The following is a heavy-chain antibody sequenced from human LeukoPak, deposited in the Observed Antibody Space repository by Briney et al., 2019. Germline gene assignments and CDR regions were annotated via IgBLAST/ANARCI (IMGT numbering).Heavy chain of an antibody. Sequence: GGSLRLSCAASGFTFSSYWMSWVRQAPGKGLEWVANIKQDGSEKYYVDSVKGRFTISRDNAKNSLYLQMNSLRAEDTAVYYCAREAAAGDYYFDYWGQGTLVTVSS. V-gene: IGHV3-7*01. D-gene: IGHD6-13*01. J-gene: IGHJ4*02. CDR3: AREAAAGDYYFDY. CDR2: IKQDGSEK. CDR1: GFTFSSYW.